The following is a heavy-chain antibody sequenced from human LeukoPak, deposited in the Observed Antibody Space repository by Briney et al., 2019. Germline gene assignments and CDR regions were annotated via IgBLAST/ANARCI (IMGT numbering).Heavy chain of an antibody. CDR2: ISTGGGST. V-gene: IGHV3-23*01. Sequence: PGGSLRLSCAGSGFTFSSYAMSWVHQAPGKGLEWVSTISTGGGSTYYADSVKGRFTISRDKSHNTLYLQMNSLRVEDTAVYYCAKSPLVYCTSSSCHLYFDSWGQGTLVTVSS. J-gene: IGHJ4*02. CDR3: AKSPLVYCTSSSCHLYFDS. CDR1: GFTFSSYA. D-gene: IGHD2-15*01.